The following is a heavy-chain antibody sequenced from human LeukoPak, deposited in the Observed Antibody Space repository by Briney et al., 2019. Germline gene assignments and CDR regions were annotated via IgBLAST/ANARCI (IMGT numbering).Heavy chain of an antibody. Sequence: SETLSLTCTVSGGSISSYYWSWIRQPPGKGLEWIGEINHSGSTNYNPSLKSRVTISVGTSKNQFSLKLSSVTAADTAVYYCARRLVYYYDSSGYRIWGQGTLVTVSS. V-gene: IGHV4-34*01. J-gene: IGHJ4*02. CDR1: GGSISSYY. D-gene: IGHD3-22*01. CDR3: ARRLVYYYDSSGYRI. CDR2: INHSGST.